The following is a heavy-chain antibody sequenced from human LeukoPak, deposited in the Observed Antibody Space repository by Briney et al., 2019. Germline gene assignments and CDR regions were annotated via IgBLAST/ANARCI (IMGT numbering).Heavy chain of an antibody. D-gene: IGHD2-21*02. V-gene: IGHV3-33*01. Sequence: GRSLRLSCAASGFTFSSYGMHWVRQAPGKGLAWVAVIWYDGSNKYYADSVKGRFTISRDNSKNTLYLQMNSLRAEDTAVYYCARDRHVVVTAIHSFGFDYWGQGTLVTVSS. CDR3: ARDRHVVVTAIHSFGFDY. CDR2: IWYDGSNK. J-gene: IGHJ4*02. CDR1: GFTFSSYG.